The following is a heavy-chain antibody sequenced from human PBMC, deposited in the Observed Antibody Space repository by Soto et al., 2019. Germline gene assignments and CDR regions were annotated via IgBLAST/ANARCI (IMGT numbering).Heavy chain of an antibody. CDR2: IDPSDSYT. V-gene: IGHV5-10-1*01. D-gene: IGHD3-22*01. J-gene: IGHJ3*02. CDR1: GYRFTSYW. CDR3: ATRPAITMIVVVSSHDAFDI. Sequence: PGESLKISCKCSGYRFTSYWISWVRQMPGKGLEWMGRIDPSDSYTNYSPSFQGHVTISADKSISTAYLQWSSLKASDTAMYYCATRPAITMIVVVSSHDAFDIWGQGTMVTVSS.